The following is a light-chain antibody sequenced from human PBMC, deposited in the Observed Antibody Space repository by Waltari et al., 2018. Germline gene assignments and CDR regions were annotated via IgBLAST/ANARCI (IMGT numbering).Light chain of an antibody. J-gene: IGLJ2*01. CDR2: EVS. CDR1: SSDIGGSKF. Sequence: QSALTQPASVSGSPGQSITISCSGASSDIGGSKFVSWYQQHPDKAPKPMIYEVSKRPSGVSNRFSGTKSNKTASLTISGLQAEDEGDYYCASYTSVSTLVVFGGGTKLTVL. V-gene: IGLV2-14*01. CDR3: ASYTSVSTLVV.